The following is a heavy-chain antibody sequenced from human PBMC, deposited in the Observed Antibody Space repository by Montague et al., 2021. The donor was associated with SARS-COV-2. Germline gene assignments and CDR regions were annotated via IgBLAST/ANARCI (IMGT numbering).Heavy chain of an antibody. CDR1: GDTISSSRYF. D-gene: IGHD4-23*01. J-gene: IGHJ4*02. CDR2: HPFSGST. Sequence: SETLSLTCTVSGDTISSSRYFRCCLRQPPGKGLDWIGSHPFSGSTYYTPPLRSRVTISVDTSKNQIPLKLSSVTAADTAVYYCARPNSGRWYYFDYWGQGTLVTASS. V-gene: IGHV4-39*01. CDR3: ARPNSGRWYYFDY.